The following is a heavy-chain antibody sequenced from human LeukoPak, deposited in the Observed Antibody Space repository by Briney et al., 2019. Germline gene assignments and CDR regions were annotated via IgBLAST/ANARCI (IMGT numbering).Heavy chain of an antibody. CDR2: INPNSGGT. J-gene: IGHJ3*02. CDR1: GYTFTGYY. Sequence: EASVKVSCKASGYTFTGYYMHWVRQAPGQGLEWMGWINPNSGGTNYAQKFQGRVTMTEDTSTDTAYMELSSLRSEDTAVYYCATGLPVGYCSGGSCYSDAFDIWGQGTMVTVSS. CDR3: ATGLPVGYCSGGSCYSDAFDI. V-gene: IGHV1-2*02. D-gene: IGHD2-15*01.